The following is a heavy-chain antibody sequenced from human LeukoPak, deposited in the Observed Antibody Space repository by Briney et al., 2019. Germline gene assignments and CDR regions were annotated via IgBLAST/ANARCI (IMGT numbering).Heavy chain of an antibody. Sequence: GGSLRLSCAASGFTFSSYSMNWVRQAPGKGLEWVANIKQDGSEKYYVDSVKGRFTISRDNAKNSLYLQMNSLRAEDTAVYYCASGRSGWYDTFDYWGQGTLVTVSS. J-gene: IGHJ4*02. CDR3: ASGRSGWYDTFDY. V-gene: IGHV3-7*01. D-gene: IGHD6-19*01. CDR1: GFTFSSYS. CDR2: IKQDGSEK.